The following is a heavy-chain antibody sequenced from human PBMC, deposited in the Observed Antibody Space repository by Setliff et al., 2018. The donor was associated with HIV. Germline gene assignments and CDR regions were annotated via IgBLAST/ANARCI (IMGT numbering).Heavy chain of an antibody. CDR1: GFTVSSYY. Sequence: GGSLRLSCAASGFTVSSYYMAWVRQAPGKGLEWVSTIYSDGNTYHADSVKGRFTLSRDNSENALFLQMNSLRPEDTAVYYCARLRPHNSALDYWGQGTLVTVSS. J-gene: IGHJ4*02. CDR3: ARLRPHNSALDY. V-gene: IGHV3-66*02. D-gene: IGHD6-13*01. CDR2: IYSDGNT.